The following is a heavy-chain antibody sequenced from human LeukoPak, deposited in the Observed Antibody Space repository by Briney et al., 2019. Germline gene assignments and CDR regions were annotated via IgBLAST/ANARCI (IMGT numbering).Heavy chain of an antibody. CDR3: AGSHEQLERSFDY. V-gene: IGHV4-34*01. J-gene: IGHJ4*02. D-gene: IGHD1-1*01. Sequence: PSETLSLTCAVYGGSFSGYYWSWIRQPPGKGLEWIGEINHSGSTNYNPSLKSRVTISVDTSKNQFSLKLSPVTAADTAVYYCAGSHEQLERSFDYWGQGTLVTVSS. CDR1: GGSFSGYY. CDR2: INHSGST.